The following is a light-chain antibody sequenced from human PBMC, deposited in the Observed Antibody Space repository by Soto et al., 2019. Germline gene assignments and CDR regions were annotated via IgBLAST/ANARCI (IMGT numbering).Light chain of an antibody. CDR3: KQSYSSLLS. J-gene: IGKJ3*01. CDR1: QTVLKY. V-gene: IGKV1-39*01. CDR2: AAS. Sequence: DIQMTQSPSSLSASVGDRVTITCRASQTVLKYLNWYQQKPGSAPSLLIYAASSLQSGVPSRFSGSGSGTEFPLTISSLQPEDFANYYCKQSYSSLLSFGPGTKVEI.